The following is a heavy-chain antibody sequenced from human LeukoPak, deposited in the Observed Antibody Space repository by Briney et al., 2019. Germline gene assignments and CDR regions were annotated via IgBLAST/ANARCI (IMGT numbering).Heavy chain of an antibody. J-gene: IGHJ6*03. CDR1: GFTFSSYA. CDR2: ISGSSGST. V-gene: IGHV3-23*01. Sequence: GGSLRLSCAASGFTFSSYAMSWVRQAPGKGLEWVSAISGSSGSTYYADSVKGRFTISRDNSKNTLYLQMNSLRAEDTAVYYCAKRGSTYYYYYMDVWGKGTTVTVSS. D-gene: IGHD3-10*01. CDR3: AKRGSTYYYYYMDV.